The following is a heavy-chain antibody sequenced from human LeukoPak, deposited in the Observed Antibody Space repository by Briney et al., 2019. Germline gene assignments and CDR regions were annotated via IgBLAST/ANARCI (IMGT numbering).Heavy chain of an antibody. Sequence: GGSLRLSCAASAFTFSSYWMHWVRQAPGKGLEWVSYISSSSSTIYYADSVKGRFTISRDNAKNSLYLQMNSLRAEDTAVYYCASLVVVPAAIGYYDAFDIWGQGTMVTVSS. D-gene: IGHD2-2*01. CDR1: AFTFSSYW. J-gene: IGHJ3*02. CDR3: ASLVVVPAAIGYYDAFDI. V-gene: IGHV3-48*01. CDR2: ISSSSSTI.